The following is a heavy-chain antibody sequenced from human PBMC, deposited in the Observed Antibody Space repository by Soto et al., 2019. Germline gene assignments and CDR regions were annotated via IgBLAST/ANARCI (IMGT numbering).Heavy chain of an antibody. J-gene: IGHJ4*02. D-gene: IGHD3-3*01. Sequence: PSETLSLTCAVYGGSFSGYYWSWIHQPPGKGLEWIGEINHSGSTNYNPSLKSRVTISVDTSKNQFSLKLSSVTAADTAVYYCARSSVTIFGVVIIPVPHFDYWGQGTLVTVSS. CDR2: INHSGST. CDR3: ARSSVTIFGVVIIPVPHFDY. V-gene: IGHV4-34*01. CDR1: GGSFSGYY.